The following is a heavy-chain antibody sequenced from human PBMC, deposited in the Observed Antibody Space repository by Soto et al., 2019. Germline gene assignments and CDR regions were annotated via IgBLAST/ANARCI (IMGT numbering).Heavy chain of an antibody. J-gene: IGHJ5*02. Sequence: PSETLSLTCTVSGGSIDSNDHYWSWIRQPPGKGLEWIGYIFHFGHTFYTPSLKSRVAISVDTSKNQFSLKLSSVTAADTAVYYCARGKSVSVSGAYKWFDPWGPGPLVTVSS. D-gene: IGHD6-19*01. CDR1: GGSIDSNDHY. V-gene: IGHV4-30-4*01. CDR3: ARGKSVSVSGAYKWFDP. CDR2: IFHFGHT.